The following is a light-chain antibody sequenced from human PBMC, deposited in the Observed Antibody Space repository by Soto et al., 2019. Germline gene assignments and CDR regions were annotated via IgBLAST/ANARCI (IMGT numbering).Light chain of an antibody. Sequence: EIVLTQSPATLSLSPGERATLSCRASQSVGRNLAWYQHKPGQAPRLLIYDASTGATGAPARFSGGGSGTAFTLTINTLEPEDFTVYYCQQRSSWPLTFGGGTHVEMK. J-gene: IGKJ4*01. CDR3: QQRSSWPLT. V-gene: IGKV3-11*01. CDR2: DAS. CDR1: QSVGRN.